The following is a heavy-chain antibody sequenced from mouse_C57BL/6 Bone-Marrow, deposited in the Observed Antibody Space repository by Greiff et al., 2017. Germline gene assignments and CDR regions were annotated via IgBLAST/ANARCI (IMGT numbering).Heavy chain of an antibody. CDR1: GYTFTTYP. J-gene: IGHJ2*01. CDR3: ARSSTFYYYFDY. Sequence: VQVVESGAELVKPGASVKMSCKASGYTFTTYPIQWMKQNHGKSLEWIGNFHPYNDDTKYNEKFKGKATLTVEKSSTTVYLELSRLTSDDSAVYCCARSSTFYYYFDYWGQGTTLTVSA. V-gene: IGHV1-47*01. CDR2: FHPYNDDT. D-gene: IGHD5-1*01.